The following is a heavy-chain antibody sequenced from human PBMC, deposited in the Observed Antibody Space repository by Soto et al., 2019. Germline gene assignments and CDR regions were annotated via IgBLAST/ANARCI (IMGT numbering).Heavy chain of an antibody. CDR3: LKDMVNCTGTKCTLYFDR. V-gene: IGHV3-23*01. CDR2: IGGGGDSA. J-gene: IGHJ4*02. D-gene: IGHD2-8*02. CDR1: GFTFSTYA. Sequence: EVQLLESGGGLVQTGGSLRLSCSASGFTFSTYAMSWVRQSPGEWLECGSYIGGGGDSAYFGDSVKGRFPISGDNSKNTLFLLMNSLRAEDTAVYYCLKDMVNCTGTKCTLYFDRWVQATLVTGSS.